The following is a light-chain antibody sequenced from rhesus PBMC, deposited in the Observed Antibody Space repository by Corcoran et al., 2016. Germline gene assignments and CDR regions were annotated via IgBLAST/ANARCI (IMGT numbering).Light chain of an antibody. CDR2: DVG. V-gene: IGLV2-32*02. J-gene: IGLJ2*01. CDR1: SNDIGDYNY. CDR3: GSYSGVDIFL. Sequence: QTALTQPRSVSGSPGQSVTISCTGTSNDIGDYNYVSWYQQHPGTAPKLIIHDVGERPPGVSDRFSWSKSGDTAFLTISGLPAEDEADYFVGSYSGVDIFLFVGGTRLTVL.